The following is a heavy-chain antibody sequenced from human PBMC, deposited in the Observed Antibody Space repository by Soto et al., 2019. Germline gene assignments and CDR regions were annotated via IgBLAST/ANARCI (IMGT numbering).Heavy chain of an antibody. Sequence: SETLSLTCTVCGGSISSGDYYWSWIRQPPGKGLEWIGYIYYSGSTYYNPSLKSRATISVDTSKNQFSMKLSSVTAADTAVYYCARGGQRALRGNVDFWSGYYVWFDPWGQGTLVTSPQ. CDR1: GGSISSGDYY. V-gene: IGHV4-30-4*01. CDR2: IYYSGST. CDR3: ARGGQRALRGNVDFWSGYYVWFDP. J-gene: IGHJ5*02. D-gene: IGHD3-3*01.